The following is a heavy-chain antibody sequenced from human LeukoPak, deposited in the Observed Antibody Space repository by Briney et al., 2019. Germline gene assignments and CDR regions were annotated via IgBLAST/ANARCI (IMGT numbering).Heavy chain of an antibody. V-gene: IGHV3-7*01. D-gene: IGHD3-22*01. CDR2: VQHIGGET. CDR1: GFTFSNSW. Sequence: GGSLRLSCACSGFTFSNSWMGWVRQAPGKGLEWVANVQHIGGETYYVDSVKGRFTISRDNAKNSLYLQMNSLRAEDTAVYYCARGRFSYDSSGYSSFYYWGQGTLVTVSS. CDR3: ARGRFSYDSSGYSSFYY. J-gene: IGHJ4*02.